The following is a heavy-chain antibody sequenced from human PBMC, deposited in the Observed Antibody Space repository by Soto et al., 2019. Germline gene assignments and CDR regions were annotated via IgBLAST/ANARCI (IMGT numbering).Heavy chain of an antibody. V-gene: IGHV1-69*13. Sequence: SVKVSCMASGGTFSSYAISWVRQAPGQGLEWMGGIIPIFGTANYAQKFQGRVTITADESTSTAYMELSSLRSEDTAVYYCAREGHDYVWGTPPLGRFDPWGQGTLVTVSS. CDR3: AREGHDYVWGTPPLGRFDP. CDR1: GGTFSSYA. J-gene: IGHJ5*02. CDR2: IIPIFGTA. D-gene: IGHD3-16*01.